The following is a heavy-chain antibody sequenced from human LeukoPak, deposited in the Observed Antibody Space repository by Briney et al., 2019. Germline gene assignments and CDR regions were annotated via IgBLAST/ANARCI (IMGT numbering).Heavy chain of an antibody. V-gene: IGHV4-30-4*01. CDR3: ARGSPDTTVREIVGVPDF. CDR2: IFYSGNT. Sequence: SETLSLTCTVSGGSISSGDYYWSWIRQPPGKGLECLGYIFYSGNTFYNPSLKSRVTLSIDTSKNQFSLDLSSVTAADTALYYCARGSPDTTVREIVGVPDFWGQGTLVTVSS. CDR1: GGSISSGDYY. D-gene: IGHD3-10*01. J-gene: IGHJ4*02.